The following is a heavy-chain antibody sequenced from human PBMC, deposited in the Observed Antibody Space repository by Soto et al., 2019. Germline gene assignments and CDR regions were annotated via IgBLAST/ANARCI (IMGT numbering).Heavy chain of an antibody. CDR2: INAGNGNT. J-gene: IGHJ3*02. V-gene: IGHV1-3*01. Sequence: ASVKVSCKASGYTFTSYAMHWVRQAPGQRLEWMGWINAGNGNTKYSQKFQGRVTITRDTSASTAYMELSSLRSEDTAVYYCARGLAAQQNAFDIWGQGTMVTVSS. CDR1: GYTFTSYA. CDR3: ARGLAAQQNAFDI. D-gene: IGHD6-25*01.